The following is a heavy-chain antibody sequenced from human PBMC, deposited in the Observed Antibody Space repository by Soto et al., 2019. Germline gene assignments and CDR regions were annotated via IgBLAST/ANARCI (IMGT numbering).Heavy chain of an antibody. V-gene: IGHV4-34*01. Sequence: KTSETLSLTCAVYGGSLRGYYWSWIRQPPGMALEWIGEINHSGSTNYNPSLQSRVTISVDTSKNHISLKVMSVIVADTAKFYCARGGAVAGPFDYWGQGTQVTVSS. J-gene: IGHJ4*02. CDR1: GGSLRGYY. CDR3: ARGGAVAGPFDY. CDR2: INHSGST. D-gene: IGHD6-19*01.